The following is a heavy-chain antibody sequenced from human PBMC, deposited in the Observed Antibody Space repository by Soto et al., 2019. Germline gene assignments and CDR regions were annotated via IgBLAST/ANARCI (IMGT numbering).Heavy chain of an antibody. CDR3: TRDRRLYYSDAFDI. Sequence: QVQLVESGGGVVPPGRSLRLSCAASGFTFSIYGMHWVRHAPGKGLEWVAMISFDGSEKYYTDSVKGRFHISRDSSKNTMYLQMDSLRVDDTAVYYCTRDRRLYYSDAFDIWGQGTTVTVPS. CDR2: ISFDGSEK. CDR1: GFTFSIYG. D-gene: IGHD1-26*01. V-gene: IGHV3-30*03. J-gene: IGHJ3*02.